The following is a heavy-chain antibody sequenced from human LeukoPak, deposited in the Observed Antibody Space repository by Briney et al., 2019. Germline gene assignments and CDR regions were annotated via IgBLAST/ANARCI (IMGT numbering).Heavy chain of an antibody. CDR3: ARYDSSAGRFDP. CDR1: GGTFSSYA. V-gene: IGHV1-69*04. CDR2: IIPILGMA. J-gene: IGHJ5*02. D-gene: IGHD3-22*01. Sequence: GASVKVSCKASGGTFSSYAISWVRQAPGQGLEWMGRIIPILGMANYAQKFQGRVTITADKSTSTAYMELSSLRSEDTAVYYCARYDSSAGRFDPWGQGTLVTVSS.